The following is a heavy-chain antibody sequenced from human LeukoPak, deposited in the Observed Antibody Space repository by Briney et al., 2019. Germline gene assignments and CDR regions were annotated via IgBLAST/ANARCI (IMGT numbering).Heavy chain of an antibody. D-gene: IGHD3-9*01. CDR3: ARPYYDILTENNNPDY. Sequence: PGGSLRLSCAASGFTFSSYGMHWVRQAPGKGLEWVAFIRYDGSNKYYADSVKGRFTISRDNSKNTLYLQMNSLRAEDTAVYYCARPYYDILTENNNPDYWGQGTLVTVSS. V-gene: IGHV3-30*02. J-gene: IGHJ4*02. CDR1: GFTFSSYG. CDR2: IRYDGSNK.